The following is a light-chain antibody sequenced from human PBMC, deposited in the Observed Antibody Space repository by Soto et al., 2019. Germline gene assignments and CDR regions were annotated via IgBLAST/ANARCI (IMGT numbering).Light chain of an antibody. CDR1: QSVRSW. J-gene: IGKJ4*01. CDR3: QQYDNYPLT. Sequence: DIQMTQSPSTLSASVGDRVTITCRASQSVRSWLAWYQQKPGKAPKFLIYDASSLETGVPSRFSGSGSGTEFTLTISSLQPDDFATYYCQQYDNYPLTFGGGTKVEI. CDR2: DAS. V-gene: IGKV1-5*01.